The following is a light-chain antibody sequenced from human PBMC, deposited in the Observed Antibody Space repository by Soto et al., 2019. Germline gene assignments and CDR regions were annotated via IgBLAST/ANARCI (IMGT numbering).Light chain of an antibody. CDR1: QSVTSSF. Sequence: VLLTHSPGTLSLSPGYRATLSFMASQSVTSSFLAWYQQKPGQAPRLLIYGTSSRATGIPDRFSGSGSGTDFTLTISRLEPEDFAVYYCQQYGSSPITFGQGTRLEI. J-gene: IGKJ5*01. CDR2: GTS. CDR3: QQYGSSPIT. V-gene: IGKV3-20*01.